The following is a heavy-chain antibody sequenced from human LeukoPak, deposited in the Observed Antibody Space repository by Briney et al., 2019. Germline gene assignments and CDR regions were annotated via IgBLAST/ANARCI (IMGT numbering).Heavy chain of an antibody. J-gene: IGHJ4*02. CDR2: ISGSGGST. Sequence: GGSLRLSCAASGFTFSSYAMSWVRQAPGKGLEWVSAISGSGGSTYYADSVKGRFTTSRDNSKNPLYLQMNSLRAEDTAVYYCAKGTYSGYDVDYWGQGTLVTVSS. V-gene: IGHV3-23*01. CDR3: AKGTYSGYDVDY. D-gene: IGHD5-12*01. CDR1: GFTFSSYA.